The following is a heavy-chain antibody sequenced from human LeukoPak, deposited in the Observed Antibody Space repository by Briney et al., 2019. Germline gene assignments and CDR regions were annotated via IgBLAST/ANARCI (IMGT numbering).Heavy chain of an antibody. CDR1: GGSISSSSYY. CDR3: ARIYYYYYYMDV. J-gene: IGHJ6*03. CDR2: IYYRGST. V-gene: IGHV4-39*07. Sequence: SETLSLTCTVSGGSISSSSYYWGWIRQPPGKALEWIGSIYYRGSTYYNPSLKSRVTISVDTSKNQFSLKLTSVTAADTATYYCARIYYYYYYMDVWGKGTTVTISS.